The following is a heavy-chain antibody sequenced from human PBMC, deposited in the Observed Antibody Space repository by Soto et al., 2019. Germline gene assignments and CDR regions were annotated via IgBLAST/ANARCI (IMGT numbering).Heavy chain of an antibody. J-gene: IGHJ4*02. V-gene: IGHV4-4*03. D-gene: IGHD6-19*01. CDR1: GASIISSDW. CDR2: NFHSGRT. Sequence: PETLSLTRLDSGASIISSDWWIWVRHTTGRSMEWTGENFHSGRTNYSPSLKSRVTASVDTSRNQGTRNCYSMTAADTGMDYYVRANLRSGWTFGHWGQGTAVTVSS. CDR3: VRANLRSGWTFGH.